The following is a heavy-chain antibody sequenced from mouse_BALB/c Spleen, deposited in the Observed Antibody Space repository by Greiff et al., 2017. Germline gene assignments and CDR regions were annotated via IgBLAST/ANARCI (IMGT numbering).Heavy chain of an antibody. CDR3: ARWKFITTVVATGAMDY. D-gene: IGHD1-1*01. V-gene: IGHV5-17*02. Sequence: EVQRVESGGGLVQPGGSRKLSCPPSGFTFGSFGMHWFRQSPEKGLGWVAYISSGGGTIYYADTLKGRFTISRDNPKNTLFLQMTSLRSEDTSMYYCARWKFITTVVATGAMDYWGQGTSVTVSS. CDR2: ISSGGGTI. CDR1: GFTFGSFG. J-gene: IGHJ4*01.